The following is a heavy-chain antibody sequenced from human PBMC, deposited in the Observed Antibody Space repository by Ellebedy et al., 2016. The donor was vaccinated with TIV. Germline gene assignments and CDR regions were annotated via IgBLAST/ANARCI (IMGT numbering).Heavy chain of an antibody. CDR2: ISGSGGMM. Sequence: GESLKISCAASGFTFSSYYMNWVRQAPGKGLEWVSYISGSGGMMDHADSVKGRFTISSGNAKNSQYLQLNSLRAEDTAVYYCARRSRGPPYYFDYWGQGTLVTVSS. V-gene: IGHV3-48*04. CDR1: GFTFSSYY. CDR3: ARRSRGPPYYFDY. J-gene: IGHJ4*02. D-gene: IGHD3-10*01.